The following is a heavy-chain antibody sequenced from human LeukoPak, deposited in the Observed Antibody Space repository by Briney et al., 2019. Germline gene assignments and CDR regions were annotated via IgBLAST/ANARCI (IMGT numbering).Heavy chain of an antibody. D-gene: IGHD6-19*01. CDR1: GGSISSGDYY. CDR3: ASTPSSGWYGGFDY. Sequence: SETLSLTCTVSGGSISSGDYYWSWIRQPPGKGLEWIGYIYYSGSTNYNPSLKSRVTISVDTSKNQFSLKLSSVTAADTAVYYCASTPSSGWYGGFDYWGQGTLVTVSS. CDR2: IYYSGST. V-gene: IGHV4-30-4*01. J-gene: IGHJ4*02.